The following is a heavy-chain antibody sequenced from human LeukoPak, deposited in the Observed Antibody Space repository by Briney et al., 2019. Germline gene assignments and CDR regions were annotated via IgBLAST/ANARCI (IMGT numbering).Heavy chain of an antibody. D-gene: IGHD5-18*01. J-gene: IGHJ4*02. CDR2: ISYDGSNK. V-gene: IGHV3-30*18. CDR1: GFTFSSYW. Sequence: GGSLRLSCAASGFTFSSYWMHWVRQAPGKGLEWVAVISYDGSNKYYAGSVKGRFTISRDNSKNTLYLQMNSLRAEDTAVYYCAKEGKWIQLWFDRYYFDYWGQGTLVTVSS. CDR3: AKEGKWIQLWFDRYYFDY.